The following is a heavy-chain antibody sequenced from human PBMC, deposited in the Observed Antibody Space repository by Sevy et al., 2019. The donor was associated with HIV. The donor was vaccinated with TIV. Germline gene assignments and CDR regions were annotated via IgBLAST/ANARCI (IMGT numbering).Heavy chain of an antibody. CDR1: GFAFSDYA. Sequence: GGSLRLSCEAFGFAFSDYAMHWVRQVPGKGLEWLAVVSYDGSNTSYADSVKGRFTVSRDNSKNTLYLQMNSLRRDDTAVFYCARFPPQRAFEIWGQGTTVTVSS. CDR3: ARFPPQRAFEI. CDR2: VSYDGSNT. V-gene: IGHV3-30-3*01. J-gene: IGHJ3*02.